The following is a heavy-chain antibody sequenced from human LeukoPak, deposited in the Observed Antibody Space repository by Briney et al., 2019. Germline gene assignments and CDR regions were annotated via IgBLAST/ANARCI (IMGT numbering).Heavy chain of an antibody. J-gene: IGHJ6*02. CDR3: ARVKDSSWSNYYGMDV. D-gene: IGHD4-11*01. Sequence: ASVKVSCKASGYTFSDYGISWVRQAPGQGLEWMGWSSAFNGNTIYAQKFQGRLTVTTDTSTSTAYMDLRSLRSDDTAVYYCARVKDSSWSNYYGMDVWGQGTTVTVSS. CDR2: SSAFNGNT. V-gene: IGHV1-18*01. CDR1: GYTFSDYG.